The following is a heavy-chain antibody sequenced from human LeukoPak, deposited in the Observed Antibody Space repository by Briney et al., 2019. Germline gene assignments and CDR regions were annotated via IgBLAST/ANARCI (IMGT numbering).Heavy chain of an antibody. J-gene: IGHJ5*02. Sequence: ASVKVSCKASGYTFTSYGISWVRQAPGRGLEWMGWISAYNGNTNYAQKLQGRVTMTTDTSTSTAYMELRSLRSDDTAVYYCARDFVERSGYAPNRFDPWGQGTLVTVSS. V-gene: IGHV1-18*01. D-gene: IGHD5-12*01. CDR3: ARDFVERSGYAPNRFDP. CDR2: ISAYNGNT. CDR1: GYTFTSYG.